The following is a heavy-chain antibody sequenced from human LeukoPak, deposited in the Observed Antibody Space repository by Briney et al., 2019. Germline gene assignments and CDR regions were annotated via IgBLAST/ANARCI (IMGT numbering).Heavy chain of an antibody. J-gene: IGHJ6*03. D-gene: IGHD6-6*01. V-gene: IGHV3-7*01. CDR2: IKQDGSEK. CDR3: ARADSSIAARLSRSSIFNYYYYMDV. CDR1: GFTLISYW. Sequence: GGSLRLSCAASGFTLISYWMTWVRQAPGKGLEWVANIKQDGSEKYYADSVKGRFTISRDNAKNSLYLQMNSLRDEDTAVYYCARADSSIAARLSRSSIFNYYYYMDVWGKGTTVTVSS.